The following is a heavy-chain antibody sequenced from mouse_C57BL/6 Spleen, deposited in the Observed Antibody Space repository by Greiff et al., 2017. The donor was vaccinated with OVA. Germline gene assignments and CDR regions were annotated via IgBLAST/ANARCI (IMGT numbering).Heavy chain of an antibody. CDR1: GFSLTSSG. Sequence: VQVVESGPGLVQPSQSLSITCTVSGFSLTSSGVHWVRQSPGKGLEWLGVIWSGGSTDYNAAFISRLSISKDTSKSQVFFKMNSLQADDTAIYYCAGFTTDYAMDYWGKGTSVTVSS. CDR3: AGFTTDYAMDY. J-gene: IGHJ4*01. V-gene: IGHV2-2*01. CDR2: IWSGGST. D-gene: IGHD1-1*01.